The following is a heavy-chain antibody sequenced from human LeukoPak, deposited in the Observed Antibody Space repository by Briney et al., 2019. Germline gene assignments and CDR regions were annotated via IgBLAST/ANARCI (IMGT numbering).Heavy chain of an antibody. J-gene: IGHJ4*02. CDR3: ARRHDGEFDY. CDR2: LYYSGST. CDR1: GGSISGSSYH. Sequence: SETLSLTCTVSGGSISGSSYHRGWIRQPPRKRLEWIGNLYYSGSTYYNPSLKSRVTISVDTSKNQFSLKLSSVTAADTAVYYCARRHDGEFDYWGQGTLVTVSS. D-gene: IGHD3-10*01. V-gene: IGHV4-39*01.